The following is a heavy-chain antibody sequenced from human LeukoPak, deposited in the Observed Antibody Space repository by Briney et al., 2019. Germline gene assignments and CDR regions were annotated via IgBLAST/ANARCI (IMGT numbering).Heavy chain of an antibody. J-gene: IGHJ4*02. CDR3: AGSGWLFDY. D-gene: IGHD6-19*01. V-gene: IGHV4-39*01. CDR1: GGSISSSSYY. CDR2: IYYSGST. Sequence: SETLSLTCTVSGGSISSSSYYWGWIRQPPGKGLEWIGSIYYSGSTYYNPSLKSRVTISVDTSENQFSLKLSSVTAADTAVYYCAGSGWLFDYWGQGTLVTVSS.